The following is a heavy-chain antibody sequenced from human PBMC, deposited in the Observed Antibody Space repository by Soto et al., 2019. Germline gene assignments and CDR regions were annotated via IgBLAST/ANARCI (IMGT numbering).Heavy chain of an antibody. Sequence: ESGGGVVQPGRSLRLSCAASGFTFSSYGMHWVRQAPGKGLEWVAVISYDGSNKYYADSVKGRFTISRDNSKNTLYLQMNSLRAEDTAVYYCARLRYFDLVPAFDIWGQGTMVTVSS. D-gene: IGHD3-9*01. V-gene: IGHV3-30*03. CDR3: ARLRYFDLVPAFDI. CDR1: GFTFSSYG. CDR2: ISYDGSNK. J-gene: IGHJ3*02.